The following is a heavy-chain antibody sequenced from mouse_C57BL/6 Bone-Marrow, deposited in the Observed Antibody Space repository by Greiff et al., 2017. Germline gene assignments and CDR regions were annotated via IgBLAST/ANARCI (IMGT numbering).Heavy chain of an antibody. CDR1: GYTFTSYW. CDR3: TRAGIIMEYYMDY. J-gene: IGHJ2*01. Sequence: EVQLQQSGTVLARPGASVKMSCKTSGYTFTSYWMHWVKQRPGQGLEWIGAIYPGNSDTSYNQKFKGKAKLTAVTSTSTAYMELSSLTKEDSAVXYCTRAGIIMEYYMDYWGQGTTLTVSS. CDR2: IYPGNSDT. D-gene: IGHD1-1*01. V-gene: IGHV1-5*01.